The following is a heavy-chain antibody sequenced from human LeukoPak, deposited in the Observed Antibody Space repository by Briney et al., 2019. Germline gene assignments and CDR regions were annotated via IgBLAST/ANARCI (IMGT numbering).Heavy chain of an antibody. J-gene: IGHJ4*02. Sequence: SETLSLTCTVSGGSTGSYYWSWIRQSPGRGLEWIGNSYYSGSTNYNPSLKSRVTISIDTSKNQFSLKLNSVTAADTAVYYCAREKDSSGSASLDYWGQGALVTVSS. CDR1: GGSTGSYY. V-gene: IGHV4-59*01. D-gene: IGHD3-22*01. CDR3: AREKDSSGSASLDY. CDR2: SYYSGST.